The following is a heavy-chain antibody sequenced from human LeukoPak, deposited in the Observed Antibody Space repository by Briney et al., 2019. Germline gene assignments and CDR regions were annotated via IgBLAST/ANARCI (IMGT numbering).Heavy chain of an antibody. J-gene: IGHJ4*02. CDR2: IIPIFGTA. V-gene: IGHV1-69*05. CDR3: ARGYYDSSGYYHY. D-gene: IGHD3-22*01. CDR1: GGTFSSYA. Sequence: RASVKVSCKASGGTFSSYAISWVRQAPGQGLEWMGGIIPIFGTANYAQKFQGRVTITTDESTSTAYMELSSLRSEDTAVYYCARGYYDSSGYYHYWGQGTLVTVSS.